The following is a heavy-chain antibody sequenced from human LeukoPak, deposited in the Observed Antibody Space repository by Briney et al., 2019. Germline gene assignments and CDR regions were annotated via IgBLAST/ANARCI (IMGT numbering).Heavy chain of an antibody. J-gene: IGHJ5*02. CDR1: GGSISSYS. V-gene: IGHV4-4*07. Sequence: PSETLSLTCTVSGGSISSYSWSWIRQPAGKGLEWIGRIYTSGSTNYNPSLKSRVTMSVDTSKNQFSLKLSSVTAADTAVYYCARDLYYDFWSGYPRGFDPWGQGTLVTVSS. D-gene: IGHD3-3*01. CDR3: ARDLYYDFWSGYPRGFDP. CDR2: IYTSGST.